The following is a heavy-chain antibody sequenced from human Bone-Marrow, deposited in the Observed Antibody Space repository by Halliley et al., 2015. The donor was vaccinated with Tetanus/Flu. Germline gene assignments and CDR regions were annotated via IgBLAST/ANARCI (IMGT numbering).Heavy chain of an antibody. Sequence: TLSLTCNVSGGPLNGGTFYWTWIRQFPGKGLEWMGYIYHVESTSRNPSLKSQLTISLDPSKSQFSIKLTSMTAADTAVYYCARAHSTGRIIDYWGQGTLVTVSS. CDR3: ARAHSTGRIIDY. CDR1: GGPLNGGTFY. V-gene: IGHV4-31*01. CDR2: IYHVEST. J-gene: IGHJ4*02. D-gene: IGHD3-22*01.